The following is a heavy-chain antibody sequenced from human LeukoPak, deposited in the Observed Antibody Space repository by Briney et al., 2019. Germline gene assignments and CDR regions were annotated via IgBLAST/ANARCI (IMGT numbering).Heavy chain of an antibody. CDR3: AGDLHYYVAMDV. CDR1: GFTFSAYA. V-gene: IGHV3-23*05. CDR2: IGSDNKP. J-gene: IGHJ6*02. Sequence: QPGGSLRLSCEASGFTFSAYAMTWVRQAPGKGLEWVSSIGSDNKPHYSESVKGRFAISRDNSKNTLFLQLHNLRVEDTALYYGAGDLHYYVAMDVWGQGTTVTVSS. D-gene: IGHD3-10*02.